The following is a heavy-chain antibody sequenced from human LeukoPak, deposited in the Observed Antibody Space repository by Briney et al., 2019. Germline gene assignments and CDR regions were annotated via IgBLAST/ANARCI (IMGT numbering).Heavy chain of an antibody. Sequence: GGSLRLSCAASGFTFRSYAMSWVRQAPGKGLEWVSGISGSGSSTYYADSVKGRFTISRDNSKNTLYLQMNSLRTEDTAVYYCAKGREPYYDSSAIDYWGQGTLVTVSS. D-gene: IGHD3-22*01. CDR2: ISGSGSST. CDR1: GFTFRSYA. J-gene: IGHJ4*02. V-gene: IGHV3-23*01. CDR3: AKGREPYYDSSAIDY.